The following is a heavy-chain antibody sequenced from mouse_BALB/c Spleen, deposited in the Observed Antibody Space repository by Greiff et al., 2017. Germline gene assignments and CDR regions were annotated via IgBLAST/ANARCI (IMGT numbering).Heavy chain of an antibody. J-gene: IGHJ4*01. CDR2: ILPGSGST. D-gene: IGHD2-10*02. CDR1: GYTFSSYW. V-gene: IGHV1-9*01. CDR3: ERKKKYGNYGYALDY. Sequence: QVQLKESGAELMKPGASVKISCKATGYTFSSYWIEWVKQRPGHGLEWIGEILPGSGSTNYNEKFKGKATFTADTSSNTAYMQLSSLTSEDSAVYYCERKKKYGNYGYALDYWGQGTSVTVSS.